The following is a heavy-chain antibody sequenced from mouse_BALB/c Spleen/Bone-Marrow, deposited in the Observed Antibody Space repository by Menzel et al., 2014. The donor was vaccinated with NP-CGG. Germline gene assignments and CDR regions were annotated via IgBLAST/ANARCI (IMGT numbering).Heavy chain of an antibody. CDR1: GFNIKDTY. D-gene: IGHD2-14*01. J-gene: IGHJ3*01. CDR3: AAYYRYLAWFAY. Sequence: VQLQQSGAELVKPGASVKLSCTASGFNIKDTYMHWVKQRPEQGLEWIGRIDPANGNTKYDPKFQDKATITADTSSNTAYLQLSSLTSEDTAVYYCAAYYRYLAWFAYWGQGTLVTVSA. CDR2: IDPANGNT. V-gene: IGHV14-3*02.